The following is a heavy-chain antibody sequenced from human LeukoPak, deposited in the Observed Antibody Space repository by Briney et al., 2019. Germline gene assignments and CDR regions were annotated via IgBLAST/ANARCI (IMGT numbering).Heavy chain of an antibody. Sequence: TGGSLRLSCAASGFSFNRHSMNWVRQAPGKGLEWVSYISSSSSVIYYADSVKGRFTISRDNAKNSLYLQMNSLRAEDTAVYYCATGEQQLVPDYWGQGTLVTVSS. D-gene: IGHD6-13*01. J-gene: IGHJ4*02. V-gene: IGHV3-48*01. CDR2: ISSSSSVI. CDR3: ATGEQQLVPDY. CDR1: GFSFNRHS.